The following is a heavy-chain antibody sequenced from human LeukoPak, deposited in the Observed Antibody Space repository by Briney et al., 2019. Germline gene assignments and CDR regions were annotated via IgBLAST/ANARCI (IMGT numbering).Heavy chain of an antibody. CDR1: GFSFRDYW. Sequence: GGSLRLSCAASGFSFRDYWMHWVRQGPGKGLVWASRINGDGSSTSYADFPKGRFTISRDNAKNTLYLQMNSLRVEDTAIYYCARGAHSSSSFEDYWGQGTLVTVAS. D-gene: IGHD6-6*01. CDR3: ARGAHSSSSFEDY. J-gene: IGHJ4*02. V-gene: IGHV3-74*01. CDR2: INGDGSST.